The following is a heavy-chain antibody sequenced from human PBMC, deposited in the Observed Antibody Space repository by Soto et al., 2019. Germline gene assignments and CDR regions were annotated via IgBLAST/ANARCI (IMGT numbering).Heavy chain of an antibody. CDR3: AAAHTSPSYDYGMDA. CDR1: GFTFTSSA. V-gene: IGHV1-58*01. Sequence: QMQLVQSGPEVKKPGTSVKVSCKASGFTFTSSAVQWVRQARGQRLEWIGWIVVGSGNPNYAQKVRERVTVTRAMSTRTAYVELSSLRSEDTAVYYCAAAHTSPSYDYGMDAWGQGTTVTVSS. CDR2: IVVGSGNP. J-gene: IGHJ6*02.